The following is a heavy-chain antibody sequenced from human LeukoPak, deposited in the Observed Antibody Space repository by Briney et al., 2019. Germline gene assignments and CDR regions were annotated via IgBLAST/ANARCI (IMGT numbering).Heavy chain of an antibody. CDR2: MSNDGSNK. J-gene: IGHJ4*02. CDR3: VKSGIAAAGQRGYFDY. V-gene: IGHV3-30*18. D-gene: IGHD6-13*01. Sequence: GGSLRLSCAASGFTFSSYGMHWVRQAPGKGLEWVAVMSNDGSNKYYADSVKGRFTVSRDNSKNTLYLQMNSLRAEDTATYYCVKSGIAAAGQRGYFDYWGQGTLVTVSS. CDR1: GFTFSSYG.